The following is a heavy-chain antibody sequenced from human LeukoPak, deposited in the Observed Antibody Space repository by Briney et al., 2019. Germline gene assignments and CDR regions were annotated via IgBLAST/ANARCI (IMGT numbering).Heavy chain of an antibody. Sequence: GGSLRLSCAASGFAFSTYSMNWVRQAPGKGLEWVSYISSSSSTIYYADSVKGRFTISRDNAKNSLYLQMNRLRAEDTAVYYFARDLSSGYSYYFDYWGQGTLVTVSS. CDR1: GFAFSTYS. CDR3: ARDLSSGYSYYFDY. D-gene: IGHD3-22*01. V-gene: IGHV3-48*01. J-gene: IGHJ4*02. CDR2: ISSSSSTI.